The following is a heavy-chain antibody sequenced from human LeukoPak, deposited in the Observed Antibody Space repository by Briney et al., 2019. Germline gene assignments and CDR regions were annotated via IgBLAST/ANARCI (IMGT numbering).Heavy chain of an antibody. D-gene: IGHD4/OR15-4a*01. J-gene: IGHJ4*02. CDR3: ARAIGHCMVAAIDY. V-gene: IGHV1-69*04. CDR2: IIPILGIA. Sequence: MGRIIPILGIANYAQKFQGRVTITADKSTSTAYMELSGLRSDDTVAYYCARAIGHCMVAAIDYRGQGTLVTVSS.